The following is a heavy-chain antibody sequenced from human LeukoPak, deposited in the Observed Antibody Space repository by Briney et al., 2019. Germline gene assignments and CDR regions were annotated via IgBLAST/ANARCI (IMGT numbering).Heavy chain of an antibody. CDR3: ARTVSGYPPSAEYFQH. CDR1: GGSISSSSYY. J-gene: IGHJ1*01. D-gene: IGHD3-22*01. V-gene: IGHV4-39*01. Sequence: TETLSLTCTVSGGSISSSSYYWGWIRQPPGKGLEWIGSIYYSGSTYYNPSLKSRVTISVGTSKNQFSLKLSSVTAADTAVYYCARTVSGYPPSAEYFQHWGQGTLVTVSS. CDR2: IYYSGST.